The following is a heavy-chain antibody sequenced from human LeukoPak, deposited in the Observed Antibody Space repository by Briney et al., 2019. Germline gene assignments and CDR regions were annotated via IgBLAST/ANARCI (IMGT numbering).Heavy chain of an antibody. J-gene: IGHJ6*02. D-gene: IGHD6-19*01. CDR1: GFIFSNYG. Sequence: GGSLRLSCAASGFIFSNYGMNWVRQAPGKGLEWISHITWSGSTIFYADSVKGRFTISRDSAKNSLYLQMSSLRDEDTAVYYCARDAGNSGYGMDVWGQGTTVTVSS. CDR3: ARDAGNSGYGMDV. CDR2: ITWSGSTI. V-gene: IGHV3-48*02.